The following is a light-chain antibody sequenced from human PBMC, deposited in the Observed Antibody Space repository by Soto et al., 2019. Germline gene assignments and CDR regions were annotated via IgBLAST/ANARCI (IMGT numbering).Light chain of an antibody. V-gene: IGLV2-14*01. J-gene: IGLJ1*01. CDR2: DVS. CDR3: SSYTSSSSYV. CDR1: ISDVGGYNY. Sequence: QSVLTQPASVSGSPGQSITISCTGTISDVGGYNYVSWYQQHPGKAPKLMIYDVSNRPSGVSNRFSGSKSGNTASLTISGIQAEDEADYYCSSYTSSSSYVFGTGTKLTVL.